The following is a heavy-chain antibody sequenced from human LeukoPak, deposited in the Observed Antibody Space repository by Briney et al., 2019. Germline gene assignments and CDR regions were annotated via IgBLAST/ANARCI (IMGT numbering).Heavy chain of an antibody. D-gene: IGHD1-26*01. CDR1: GFSFKTYA. J-gene: IGHJ4*02. Sequence: PGGSLRLSCAASGFSFKTYAMHWVRQAPGKGLEWVAFAQYDGSTKYYADFVKGRFAISRDNSKNTLSLQMNSLRAEDTAVYYCARDIVGATFDYWGQGTLVTVSS. CDR2: AQYDGSTK. CDR3: ARDIVGATFDY. V-gene: IGHV3-30*02.